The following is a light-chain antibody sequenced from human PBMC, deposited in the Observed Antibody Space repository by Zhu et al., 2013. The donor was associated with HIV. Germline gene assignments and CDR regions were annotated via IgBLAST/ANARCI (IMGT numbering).Light chain of an antibody. Sequence: QSVLTQPPSVSGAPGQRVTISCTGSSSNIGAGYDVHWYQQLPGTAPKLLIYGNSNRPSGVPDRFSGSKSGNMASLTVSGLQAEDEGDYYCSSYAGSKNVVFGGGTKLTVL. CDR1: SSNIGAGYD. J-gene: IGLJ2*01. CDR3: SSYAGSKNVV. CDR2: GNS. V-gene: IGLV1-40*01.